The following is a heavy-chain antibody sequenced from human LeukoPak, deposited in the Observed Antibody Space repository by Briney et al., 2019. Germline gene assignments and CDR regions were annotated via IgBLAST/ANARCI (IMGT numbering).Heavy chain of an antibody. V-gene: IGHV1-8*01. D-gene: IGHD2-2*01. Sequence: ASVKVSCKASGYTFTSYDINWVRQATGQGLEWMGWMNPNSGNTGYAQKFQGRVTMTRNTSISTAYMELSSLRSEDTAVYYCARVNEKDCSSTSCEGPYYYYYYMDVWGKGTTVTVSS. J-gene: IGHJ6*03. CDR3: ARVNEKDCSSTSCEGPYYYYYYMDV. CDR1: GYTFTSYD. CDR2: MNPNSGNT.